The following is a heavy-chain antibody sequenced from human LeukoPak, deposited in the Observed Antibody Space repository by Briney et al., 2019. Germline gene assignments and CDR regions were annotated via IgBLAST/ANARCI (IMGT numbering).Heavy chain of an antibody. J-gene: IGHJ4*02. V-gene: IGHV4-39*01. Sequence: SETLSLTCTVSGGSISSSSYYWGWIRQPPGKGLEWIGSIYYSGSTYYNPSLKSRVTISVDTSKNQFSLKLSSVTAADTAVYYCARHFSPLPIVLVPAAIDYWGQGTLVTVSS. CDR3: ARHFSPLPIVLVPAAIDY. CDR1: GGSISSSSYY. CDR2: IYYSGST. D-gene: IGHD2-2*01.